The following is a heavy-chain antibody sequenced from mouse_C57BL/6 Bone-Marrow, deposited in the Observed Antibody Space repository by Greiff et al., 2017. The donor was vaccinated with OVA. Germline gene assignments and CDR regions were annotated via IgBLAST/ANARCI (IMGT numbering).Heavy chain of an antibody. Sequence: EVQLQQSGAELVRPGASVKLSCTASGFNIKDDYMHWVKQRPEQGLEWIGWIDPENGDTEYASKFQGKATITADTSSNTAYLQLSSLTSEDTAVYYCTFYYSNFWYFDVWGTGTTVTVSS. CDR1: GFNIKDDY. CDR3: TFYYSNFWYFDV. V-gene: IGHV14-4*01. D-gene: IGHD2-5*01. J-gene: IGHJ1*03. CDR2: IDPENGDT.